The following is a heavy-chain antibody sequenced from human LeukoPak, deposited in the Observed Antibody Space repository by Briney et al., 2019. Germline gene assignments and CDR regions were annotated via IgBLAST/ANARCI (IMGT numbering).Heavy chain of an antibody. D-gene: IGHD4-11*01. V-gene: IGHV3-7*01. CDR1: GFIFNNYW. CDR2: IKQDGSVK. J-gene: IGHJ4*02. CDR3: ARESNYGRGIFDY. Sequence: GGSLRLSCAASGFIFNNYWMTWVRQAPGKGLEWVANIKQDGSVKYYVDSVEGRFTISRDNAKNSLYLQMNSLRAEDTAVYFCARESNYGRGIFDYWGQGTLVTVSS.